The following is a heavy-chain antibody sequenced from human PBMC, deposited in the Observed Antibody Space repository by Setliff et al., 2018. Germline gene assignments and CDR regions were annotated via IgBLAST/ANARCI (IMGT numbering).Heavy chain of an antibody. CDR1: AGTFSSYV. CDR2: IIPMFGT. CDR3: AGAQPLVRKYYYYMDV. D-gene: IGHD3-10*01. V-gene: IGHV1-69*13. Sequence: SVKDSCKASAGTFSSYVISWVREALGQGLEWMGGIIPMFGTNYAQKFQGRVTITADESTSTAYMELRSVGSEDTAVYYCAGAQPLVRKYYYYMDVWGKGTTVTVSS. J-gene: IGHJ6*03.